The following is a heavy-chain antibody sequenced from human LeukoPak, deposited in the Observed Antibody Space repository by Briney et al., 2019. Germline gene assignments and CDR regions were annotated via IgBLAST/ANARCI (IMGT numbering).Heavy chain of an antibody. Sequence: GGSLRLSCAASGFTFSSYAMSWVRQTPGKGLEWVSVISGSGDSTYYVDSVKGRFTISRDNSKNTLYVQMNSLRAEDTAVYYCATDDYGDYVYWYFDLWGRGTLVTVSS. V-gene: IGHV3-23*01. CDR1: GFTFSSYA. CDR3: ATDDYGDYVYWYFDL. CDR2: ISGSGDST. D-gene: IGHD4-17*01. J-gene: IGHJ2*01.